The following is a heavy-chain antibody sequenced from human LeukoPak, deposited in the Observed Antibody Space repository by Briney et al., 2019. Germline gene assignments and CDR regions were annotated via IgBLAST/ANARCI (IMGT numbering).Heavy chain of an antibody. CDR1: GFTISSYW. J-gene: IGHJ4*02. Sequence: GGSLRLSCAASGFTISSYWMSWVRQAPGKGLEWVANIKQDGSERYYVDSVKGRFTISRDNAKNSLYLKMNSLRAEDTAVYYCARGGYNLYWGQATLVTVSS. CDR3: ARGGYNLY. CDR2: IKQDGSER. V-gene: IGHV3-7*01. D-gene: IGHD1-14*01.